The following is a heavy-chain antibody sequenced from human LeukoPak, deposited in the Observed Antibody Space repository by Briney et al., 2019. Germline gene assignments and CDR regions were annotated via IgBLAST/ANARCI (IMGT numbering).Heavy chain of an antibody. CDR2: INPHSGGT. CDR3: LRVECRSGWFPADY. V-gene: IGHV1-2*02. J-gene: IGHJ4*02. D-gene: IGHD6-19*01. CDR1: GYTVTGYY. Sequence: ASVKVSCKASGYTVTGYYMHWVRQAPGQGREWMGWINPHSGGTNYAQKFQGRVTMTRDTSISTAYMELSTLRSDDTAVYYCLRVECRSGWFPADYWGQGTLVTVSS.